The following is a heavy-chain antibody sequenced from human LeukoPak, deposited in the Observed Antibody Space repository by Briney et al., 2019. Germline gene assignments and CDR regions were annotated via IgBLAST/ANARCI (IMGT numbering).Heavy chain of an antibody. Sequence: SETLSLTCAVYGGSFSGYYWSWIRQPPGKGLEWIGEINHSGSTNYNPSLKSRVTISVDTSKNQFSLKLSSVTAADTAVYYCARYSGWYGYWGQGTLVTVSS. CDR1: GGSFSGYY. J-gene: IGHJ4*02. CDR2: INHSGST. CDR3: ARYSGWYGY. V-gene: IGHV4-34*01. D-gene: IGHD6-19*01.